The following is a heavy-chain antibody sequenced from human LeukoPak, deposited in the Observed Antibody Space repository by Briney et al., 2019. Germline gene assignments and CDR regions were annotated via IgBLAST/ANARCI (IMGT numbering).Heavy chain of an antibody. CDR3: ARVGRYGDYVFDY. CDR2: INHSGST. CDR1: GGSFSGYY. Sequence: SETLSLTCAVYGGSFSGYYWSWIRQPPGKGLEWIGEINHSGSTNYNPSLKSRVTISVDTSKNQFSLKLSSVTAADTAVYYCARVGRYGDYVFDYWGQGTLVTVSS. V-gene: IGHV4-34*01. D-gene: IGHD4-17*01. J-gene: IGHJ4*02.